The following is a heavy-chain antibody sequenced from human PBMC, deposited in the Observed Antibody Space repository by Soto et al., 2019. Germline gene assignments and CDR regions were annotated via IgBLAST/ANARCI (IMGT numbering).Heavy chain of an antibody. CDR3: AKLVVPTSSWFDP. D-gene: IGHD2-21*01. CDR1: GGSISSSSYY. J-gene: IGHJ5*02. CDR2: IYYSGST. V-gene: IGHV4-39*01. Sequence: SETLSLTCTVSGGSISSSSYYWGWIRQPPGKGLEWIGSIYYSGSTYYNPSLKSRVTTSVDTSKNQFSLKLTSVAAADTAVYYCAKLVVPTSSWFDPWGQGTLVTVSS.